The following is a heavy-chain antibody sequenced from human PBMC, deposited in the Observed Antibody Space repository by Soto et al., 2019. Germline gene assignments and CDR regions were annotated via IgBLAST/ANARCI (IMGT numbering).Heavy chain of an antibody. CDR1: GGTFSTYA. V-gene: IGHV1-69*01. CDR3: ARGVGAYYFDY. J-gene: IGHJ4*02. Sequence: QAQLVQSGAEVKKPGSSVKVSCKASGGTFSTYAITWVRQAPGQGLEWLGGIIPIFGTTDYARKFRGRVTITAAESTSTVFIELSSLTSEDTAVYYCARGVGAYYFDYWGQGTLVTVSS. CDR2: IIPIFGTT. D-gene: IGHD1-26*01.